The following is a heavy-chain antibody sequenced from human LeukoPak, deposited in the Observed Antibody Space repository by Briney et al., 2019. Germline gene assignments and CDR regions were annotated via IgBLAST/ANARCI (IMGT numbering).Heavy chain of an antibody. J-gene: IGHJ6*03. CDR2: ISGSGGST. CDR1: GFTFSSYE. V-gene: IGHV3-23*01. Sequence: GGSLRLSCAASGFTFSSYEMNWVRQAPGKGLEWVSAISGSGGSTYYADSVKGRFTISRDNSKNTLYLQMNSLRAEDTAVYYCAKAGYVGGFYYYYMDVWGKGTTVTISS. D-gene: IGHD2-2*01. CDR3: AKAGYVGGFYYYYMDV.